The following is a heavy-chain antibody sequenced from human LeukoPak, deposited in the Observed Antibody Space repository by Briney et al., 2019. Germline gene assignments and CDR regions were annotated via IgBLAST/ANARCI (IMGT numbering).Heavy chain of an antibody. CDR1: GFTFSSYA. CDR2: ISYDGSNK. J-gene: IGHJ4*02. V-gene: IGHV3-30-3*01. D-gene: IGHD5-12*01. Sequence: PGGSLRLSCAASGFTFSSYAMHWVRQAPGKGLEWVAVISYDGSNKYYADSVKGRFTISRDNSKNTLYLQMNSLRAEDTAVYYCARDRTDIVATGVGYWGQGTLVTVSS. CDR3: ARDRTDIVATGVGY.